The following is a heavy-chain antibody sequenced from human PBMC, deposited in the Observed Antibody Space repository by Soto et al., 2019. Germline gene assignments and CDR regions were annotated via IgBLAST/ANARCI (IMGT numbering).Heavy chain of an antibody. D-gene: IGHD2-2*01. CDR1: GFNFDDYT. V-gene: IGHV3-43*01. Sequence: GGSLRLSCAASGFNFDDYTMHWVRQAPGKGLEWVSLITWDGGSTYYADSVKGRFTISRDISKSSLYLQMNSLRAEDTALYYCAKDGGGSGSSSFVTIFLDHWGQGTMVTVSS. CDR2: ITWDGGST. CDR3: AKDGGGSGSSSFVTIFLDH. J-gene: IGHJ4*02.